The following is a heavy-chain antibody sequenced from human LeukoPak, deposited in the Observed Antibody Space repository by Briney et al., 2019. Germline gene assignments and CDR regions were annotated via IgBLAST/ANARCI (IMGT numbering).Heavy chain of an antibody. CDR1: GFTFNNYA. J-gene: IGHJ4*02. CDR3: ARHRCSSTTCSFDS. V-gene: IGHV3-20*01. CDR2: ISWKGDTT. D-gene: IGHD2-2*01. Sequence: PGGSLRPSCAASGFTFNNYAMTWVRQTPGKGPEWVSLISWKGDTTAYAESVRGRFTISRDNAKNSLYLHMNSLRPEDTAFYHCARHRCSSTTCSFDSWGQGSLVTVSS.